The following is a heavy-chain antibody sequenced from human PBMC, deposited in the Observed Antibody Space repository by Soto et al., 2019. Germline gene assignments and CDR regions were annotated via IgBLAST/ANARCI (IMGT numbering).Heavy chain of an antibody. CDR3: ARPSDIVATIAFDI. CDR1: GGSISSSSYY. V-gene: IGHV4-39*01. Sequence: SETLSLTCTVSGGSISSSSYYWGWIRQPPGKGLEWIGSIYYSGSTYYNPSLKSRVTISVDTSKNQFSLKLSSVTAADTAVYYCARPSDIVATIAFDIWGQGTMVTVSS. CDR2: IYYSGST. J-gene: IGHJ3*02. D-gene: IGHD5-12*01.